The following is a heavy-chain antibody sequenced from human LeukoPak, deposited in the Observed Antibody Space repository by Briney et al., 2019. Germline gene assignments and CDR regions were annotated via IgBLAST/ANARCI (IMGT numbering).Heavy chain of an antibody. Sequence: GASVKVSCKASGYTFTSYGISWVRQAPGQGLEWMGGIIPIFGTANYAQKFQGRVTITADESTSTAYMELSSLRSEDTAVYYCATLKRYYYDSSGYYPDYWGQGTLVTVSS. CDR2: IIPIFGTA. V-gene: IGHV1-69*13. D-gene: IGHD3-22*01. CDR3: ATLKRYYYDSSGYYPDY. CDR1: GYTFTSYG. J-gene: IGHJ4*02.